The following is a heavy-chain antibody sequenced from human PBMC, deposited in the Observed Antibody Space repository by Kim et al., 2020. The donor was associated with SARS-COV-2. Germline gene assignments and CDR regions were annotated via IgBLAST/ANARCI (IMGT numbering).Heavy chain of an antibody. J-gene: IGHJ4*02. Sequence: SETLSLTCTVSGGSISTTSYSWGWIRQPPGKRLEWIGNIYSSGSTYYSPSLRSRVTLSVDTSKNQFSLRLSSVTAADTALYYCATRAVVRGVITYFDFWGQGSLVTVSS. D-gene: IGHD3-10*01. CDR2: IYSSGST. CDR1: GGSISTTSYS. CDR3: ATRAVVRGVITYFDF. V-gene: IGHV4-39*01.